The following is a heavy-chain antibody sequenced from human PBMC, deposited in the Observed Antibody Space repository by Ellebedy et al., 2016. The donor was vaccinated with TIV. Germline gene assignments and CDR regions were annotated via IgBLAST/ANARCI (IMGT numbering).Heavy chain of an antibody. CDR1: GGSFSGYY. D-gene: IGHD5-12*01. V-gene: IGHV4-34*09. CDR3: ARWNSGYGDY. J-gene: IGHJ4*02. CDR2: INHSGST. Sequence: SETLSLTXAVYGGSFSGYYWSWIRQPPGKGLEWIGEINHSGSTNYNPSLKSRLTMSLDTSKNQFSLNLKSVTAADTAVYFCARWNSGYGDYWGQGTLVTVSA.